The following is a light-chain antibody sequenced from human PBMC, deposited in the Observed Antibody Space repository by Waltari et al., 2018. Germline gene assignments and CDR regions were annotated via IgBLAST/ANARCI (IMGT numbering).Light chain of an antibody. CDR2: RAS. Sequence: ILMPQSPSPLSASVGDRATITCRASQSTTTWLAWYQQKPGKAPNLLIYRASTLKSGVPSRFSASGSGTEFTLTISGLQPDDFATYYCQQSYRYPATFGQGTKLEI. CDR1: QSTTTW. CDR3: QQSYRYPAT. V-gene: IGKV1-5*03. J-gene: IGKJ2*01.